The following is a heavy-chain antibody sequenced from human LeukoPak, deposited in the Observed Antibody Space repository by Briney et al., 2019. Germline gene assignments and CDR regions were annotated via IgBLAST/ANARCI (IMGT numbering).Heavy chain of an antibody. Sequence: PGGSLRLSCAATGFTFNNYWMSWVRQAPGKGLEWVAKINEDGSGKYYLDSVKGRFTISRDNAKNSLYLQMDSLRAEDTVVYYCARYTGYDLRNWGQGTLVTVSS. CDR2: INEDGSGK. CDR1: GFTFNNYW. J-gene: IGHJ4*02. CDR3: ARYTGYDLRN. V-gene: IGHV3-7*05. D-gene: IGHD5-12*01.